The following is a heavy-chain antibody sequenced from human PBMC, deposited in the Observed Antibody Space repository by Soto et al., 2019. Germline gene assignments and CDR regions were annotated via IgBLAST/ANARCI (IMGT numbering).Heavy chain of an antibody. J-gene: IGHJ6*02. D-gene: IGHD6-19*01. CDR2: TYFRSKWYS. CDR1: GDTVSRNSAT. Sequence: PSQTLSLSCAISGDTVSRNSATWNCIRQSPSRGLEWLGRTYFRSKWYSDYAASVKSRVVINPDTSKHQFSLQLNSVTPGDAAVYFCGRDWYERGWSGMGVWGQGTTGTVSS. V-gene: IGHV6-1*01. CDR3: GRDWYERGWSGMGV.